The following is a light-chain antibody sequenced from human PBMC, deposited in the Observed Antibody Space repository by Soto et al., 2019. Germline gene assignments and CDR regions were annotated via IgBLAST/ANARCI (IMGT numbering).Light chain of an antibody. Sequence: DIQMTQSPSTLSASVGDRVTITCRASQSISSWLAWYQQKPGKAPKLLIYMASSLESGVPSRFSGSGSGTEFTLTISSLQPDEFATYYCQQYKSYSLFGQGTKVEIK. CDR3: QQYKSYSL. V-gene: IGKV1-5*03. CDR1: QSISSW. CDR2: MAS. J-gene: IGKJ1*01.